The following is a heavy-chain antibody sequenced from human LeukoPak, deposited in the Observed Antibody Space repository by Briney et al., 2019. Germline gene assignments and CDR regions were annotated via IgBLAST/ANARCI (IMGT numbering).Heavy chain of an antibody. CDR1: GFTFSSYA. D-gene: IGHD3-10*01. CDR3: ARVAGTSMVRGVYTLGY. CDR2: ISYDGSNK. Sequence: PGGSLRLSCAASGFTFSSYAMHWVRQAPGKGLEWVAVISYDGSNKYYADSVKGRFTISRDNSKNTLYLQMNSLRAEDTAVYYCARVAGTSMVRGVYTLGYWGQGTLVTVSS. J-gene: IGHJ4*02. V-gene: IGHV3-30*01.